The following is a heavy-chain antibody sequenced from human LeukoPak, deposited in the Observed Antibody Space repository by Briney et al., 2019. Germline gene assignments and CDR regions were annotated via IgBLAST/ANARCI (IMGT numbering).Heavy chain of an antibody. J-gene: IGHJ4*02. CDR2: ISAYNGNT. CDR1: GYTFTSYY. V-gene: IGHV1-18*04. D-gene: IGHD3-16*02. CDR3: ARVESRYDYVWGSYRYTEDY. Sequence: GASVKVSCKASGYTFTSYYMHWVRQAPGQGLEWMGWISAYNGNTNYAQKLQGRVTMTTDTSTSTAYMELRSLRSDDTAVYYCARVESRYDYVWGSYRYTEDYWGQGTLVTVSS.